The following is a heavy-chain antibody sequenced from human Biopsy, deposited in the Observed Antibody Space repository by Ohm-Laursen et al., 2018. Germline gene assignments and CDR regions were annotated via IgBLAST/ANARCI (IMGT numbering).Heavy chain of an antibody. CDR3: VRGVDYYDPYHYYALDV. CDR2: INHSGRT. V-gene: IGHV4-34*01. Sequence: SDTLSLTCAVYGESFNGYYWSWIRQTPGKGLEWIGEINHSGRTNYNPSLKSRFTISVDTSKNQFSLKVRSVTAADTAVYYCVRGVDYYDPYHYYALDVWGQGTTVTVSS. CDR1: GESFNGYY. J-gene: IGHJ6*02. D-gene: IGHD3-22*01.